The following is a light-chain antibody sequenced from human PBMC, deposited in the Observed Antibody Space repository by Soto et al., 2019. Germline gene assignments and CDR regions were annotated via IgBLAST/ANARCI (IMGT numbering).Light chain of an antibody. CDR3: SSYTTSNTRQIV. V-gene: IGLV2-14*03. J-gene: IGLJ1*01. CDR2: DVS. CDR1: SSHTGSNT. Sequence: QSVLTQPPSASGTPGQGVTISCSGSSSHTGSNTVSWYQPHPGKAPKLMIFDVSNRPSGVSNRFSGSKSGNTASLTISGPQPEDEADYYCSSYTTSNTRQIVFGTGTKVTVL.